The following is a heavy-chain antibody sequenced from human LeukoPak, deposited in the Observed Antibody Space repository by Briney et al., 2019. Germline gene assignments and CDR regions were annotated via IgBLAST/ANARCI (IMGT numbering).Heavy chain of an antibody. D-gene: IGHD5-24*01. Sequence: SETLSLTCTVSGGSISSYYWSWIRQPPGKGLEWIGYIYYSGSTNYNPSLKSRVTISVDTSKNQFSLKLSSVTAAATAVYYCARLSWLQLIDYWGQGTLVTVSS. CDR2: IYYSGST. J-gene: IGHJ4*02. CDR1: GGSISSYY. V-gene: IGHV4-59*01. CDR3: ARLSWLQLIDY.